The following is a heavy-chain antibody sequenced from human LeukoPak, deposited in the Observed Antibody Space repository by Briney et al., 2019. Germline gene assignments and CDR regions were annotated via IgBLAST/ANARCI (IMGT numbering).Heavy chain of an antibody. D-gene: IGHD3-10*01. CDR3: ARGGFWELFVSYYYYYYMDV. Sequence: GGSLRLSCAASGFTFDDYGMSWVRQAPGKGLEWVSGINWNGGSTVYADSVKGRFTISRDNAKNSLYLQMNSLRAEDTALYYCARGGFWELFVSYYYYYYMDVWGKGTTVTVSS. V-gene: IGHV3-20*04. CDR1: GFTFDDYG. CDR2: INWNGGST. J-gene: IGHJ6*03.